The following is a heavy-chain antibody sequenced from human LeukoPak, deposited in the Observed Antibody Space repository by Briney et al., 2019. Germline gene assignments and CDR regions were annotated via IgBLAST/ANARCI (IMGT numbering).Heavy chain of an antibody. CDR1: GYTFTGFY. D-gene: IGHD3-16*01. CDR3: ARGGLYYVWDAFDI. V-gene: IGHV1-2*02. Sequence: ASVKVSCKASGYTFTGFYMHWVRQAPGQGLEWMGWINPNSGGTNYAQKFQGRVTMTRDTSISTAYMEPSRLRSDDTAVYYCARGGLYYVWDAFDIWGQGTMVTVSS. J-gene: IGHJ3*02. CDR2: INPNSGGT.